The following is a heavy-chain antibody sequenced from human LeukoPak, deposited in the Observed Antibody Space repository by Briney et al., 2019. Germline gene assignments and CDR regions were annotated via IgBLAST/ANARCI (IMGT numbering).Heavy chain of an antibody. CDR2: IRSSSET. V-gene: IGHV3-48*01. Sequence: GGSLRLSCAASGFIFSQYSMNWVRQAPGKGLEWVSHIRSSSETFYADSVKGRFTISRDNARNSLYLQMNNLRGEDMAIYYCARDAGNSGYGCDLWGQGTLVTVSS. CDR1: GFIFSQYS. CDR3: ARDAGNSGYGCDL. J-gene: IGHJ5*02. D-gene: IGHD5-12*01.